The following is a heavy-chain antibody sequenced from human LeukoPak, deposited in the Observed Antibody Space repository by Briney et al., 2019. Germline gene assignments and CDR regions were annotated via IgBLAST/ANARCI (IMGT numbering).Heavy chain of an antibody. J-gene: IGHJ4*02. CDR3: ARDGTDDLTIFAFDY. V-gene: IGHV1-46*01. CDR2: INPSGGST. Sequence: ASVKVSCKASGYTFTSYNMHWVRQPPGQGLERMGIINPSGGSTSYAQKFQGRVTMTRDMSSSNVYTVLRSPRSADAAAVYCARDGTDDLTIFAFDYSGQGTLVTVSS. CDR1: GYTFTSYN. D-gene: IGHD3-3*01.